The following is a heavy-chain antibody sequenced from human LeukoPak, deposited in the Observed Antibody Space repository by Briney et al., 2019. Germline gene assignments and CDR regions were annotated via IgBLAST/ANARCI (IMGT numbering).Heavy chain of an antibody. Sequence: GGSLRLSCAASGFTFSSYAMSWVRQAPGKGLEWVSAISGSGGSTYYADSVKGRFAISRDNSKNTLYLQMNSLRAEDTAVYYCARKIARRTIFGVVRTPIDAFDIWGQGTMVTVSS. D-gene: IGHD3-3*01. J-gene: IGHJ3*02. CDR3: ARKIARRTIFGVVRTPIDAFDI. V-gene: IGHV3-23*01. CDR2: ISGSGGST. CDR1: GFTFSSYA.